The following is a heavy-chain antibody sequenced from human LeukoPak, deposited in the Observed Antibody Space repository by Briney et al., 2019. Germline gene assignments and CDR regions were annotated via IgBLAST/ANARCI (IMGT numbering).Heavy chain of an antibody. D-gene: IGHD2-21*02. J-gene: IGHJ4*02. CDR1: GFTFSSYW. V-gene: IGHV3-7*04. CDR3: ARGDDFSGDY. Sequence: PGGSLRLSCAASGFTFSSYWMTWVRQAPGKGLEWVANTHPDGKERYYVDSVKGRFTISRDNTKNLLYLQMSSLRVDDTAVYYCARGDDFSGDYWGQGALVTVSS. CDR2: THPDGKER.